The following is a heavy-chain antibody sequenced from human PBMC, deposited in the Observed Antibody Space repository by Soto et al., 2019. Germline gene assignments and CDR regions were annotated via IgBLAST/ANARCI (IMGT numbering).Heavy chain of an antibody. CDR3: ARDRFGGTEGTNWLDP. CDR2: IRYDGSDT. J-gene: IGHJ5*02. D-gene: IGHD3-10*01. Sequence: QEQLVQSGGGVVQPGRSLRLSCAASGFKCNSYGMHWVRQAPGKGLEWVAVIRYDGSDTSYGDSVKGRFTISRDNSKNTLHLQMSSLRVDDTAVYYCARDRFGGTEGTNWLDPWGQGSLVTVSS. V-gene: IGHV3-33*01. CDR1: GFKCNSYG.